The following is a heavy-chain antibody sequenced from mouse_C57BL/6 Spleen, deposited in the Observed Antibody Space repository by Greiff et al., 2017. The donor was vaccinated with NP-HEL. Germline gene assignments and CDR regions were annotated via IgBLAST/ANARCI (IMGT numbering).Heavy chain of an antibody. CDR3: ARNWENFDY. Sequence: EVQLQQSGPELVKPGASVKISCKASGYTFTDYYMNWVKQSHGKSLEWIGDINPNNGGTSYNQKFKGKATLTVDKSSSTAYMELRSLTSEDSAVYYWARNWENFDYWGQGTTLTVSS. V-gene: IGHV1-26*01. CDR2: INPNNGGT. CDR1: GYTFTDYY. D-gene: IGHD4-1*01. J-gene: IGHJ2*01.